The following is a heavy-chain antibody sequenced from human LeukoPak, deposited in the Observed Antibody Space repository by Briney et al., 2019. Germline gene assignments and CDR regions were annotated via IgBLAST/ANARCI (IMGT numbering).Heavy chain of an antibody. CDR3: ARGGGYDYQFDY. D-gene: IGHD5-12*01. CDR1: GDSMGGYY. Sequence: SETLSLTCTVSGDSMGGYYWSWIRQPPGKGLEWIGYIYYSGSNKYNPSLNTRVSMSVDTSKNQFSLKLSSVTAADTAIYHCARGGGYDYQFDYWGQGTLVTVSS. CDR2: IYYSGSN. J-gene: IGHJ4*02. V-gene: IGHV4-59*01.